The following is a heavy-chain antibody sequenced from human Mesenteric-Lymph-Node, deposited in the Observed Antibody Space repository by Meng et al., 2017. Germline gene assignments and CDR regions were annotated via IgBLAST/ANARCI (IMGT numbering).Heavy chain of an antibody. V-gene: IGHV3-7*01. D-gene: IGHD3-16*02. Sequence: ESLKIPCAASGFTFSSYWMSWVRQAPGKGLEWVANIKQDGSEKYYVDSVKGRFTISRDNAKNSLYLQMNSLGAEDTAVYYCARDNYDYVWGSYRCYYFDDWGQGTRVTVSS. CDR1: GFTFSSYW. CDR2: IKQDGSEK. CDR3: ARDNYDYVWGSYRCYYFDD. J-gene: IGHJ4*03.